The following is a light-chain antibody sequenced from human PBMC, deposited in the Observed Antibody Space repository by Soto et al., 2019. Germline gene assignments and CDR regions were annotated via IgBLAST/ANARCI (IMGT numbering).Light chain of an antibody. CDR3: VQASHWPYT. Sequence: DVVMTQSPLSLPDTLGQPASISCRSSQSLVHSNGGTFLNWFHQRPGQSPRRLIYKVSNRDSGVPDRFSGSASGTDFTLKISRVEAEDVGVYYCVQASHWPYTFGQGTKLEI. J-gene: IGKJ2*01. CDR2: KVS. CDR1: QSLVHSNGGTF. V-gene: IGKV2-30*02.